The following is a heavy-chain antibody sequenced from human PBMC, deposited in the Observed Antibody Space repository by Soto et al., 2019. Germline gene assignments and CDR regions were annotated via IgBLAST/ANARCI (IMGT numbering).Heavy chain of an antibody. D-gene: IGHD3-16*02. V-gene: IGHV3-15*01. CDR2: IKSKTDGGTT. J-gene: IGHJ4*02. CDR3: TSLYYGH. CDR1: EFTFTYAW. Sequence: EVQLVESGGDLVKPGGSLRLSCAASEFTFTYAWMSWVRQAPGKGLEWVGRIKSKTDGGTTDYAAPVKGRFTISRDESQNTLYLQMNSLKTEDTAVYYCTSLYYGHWGQGTLVIVSS.